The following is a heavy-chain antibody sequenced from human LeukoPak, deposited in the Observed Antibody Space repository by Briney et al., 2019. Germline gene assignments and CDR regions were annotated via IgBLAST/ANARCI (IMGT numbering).Heavy chain of an antibody. CDR2: IYYSGST. Sequence: PSETLSLTCTVSGGSISSYYWSWIRQPPGKGLEWIGYIYYSGSTNYNPSLKSQVTISVDTSKNQFSLKLSSVTAADTAVYYCARQNLYYGMDVWGQGTTVTVSS. V-gene: IGHV4-59*08. CDR3: ARQNLYYGMDV. CDR1: GGSISSYY. J-gene: IGHJ6*02.